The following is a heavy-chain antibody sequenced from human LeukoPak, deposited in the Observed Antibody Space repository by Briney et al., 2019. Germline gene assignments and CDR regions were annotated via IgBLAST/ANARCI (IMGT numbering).Heavy chain of an antibody. Sequence: SETLSLTCTVSGGSISSSSYYWGWIRQPPGKGLEWIGSIYYSGSTYYNPSLKSRVTISVDTSKNQFSLKLSSVTAADTAVYYCARLHDAGTYCGGDCYLSAPWGQGTLVTVSS. CDR1: GGSISSSSYY. D-gene: IGHD2-21*01. J-gene: IGHJ5*02. CDR3: ARLHDAGTYCGGDCYLSAP. CDR2: IYYSGST. V-gene: IGHV4-39*01.